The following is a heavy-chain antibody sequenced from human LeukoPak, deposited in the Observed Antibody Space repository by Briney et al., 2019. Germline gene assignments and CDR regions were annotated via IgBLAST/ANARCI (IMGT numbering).Heavy chain of an antibody. CDR1: EFTFSSYG. CDR3: VRRLDV. J-gene: IGHJ6*02. CDR2: ISYDGSNK. Sequence: GGSLRLSCAASEFTFSSYGMHWVRQAPGKGLEWVAVISYDGSNKYYADSVKGRSTISRDNSKNSLYLQMNSLRAEDTAVYFCVRRLDVWGQGTTVTVSS. V-gene: IGHV3-30-3*01.